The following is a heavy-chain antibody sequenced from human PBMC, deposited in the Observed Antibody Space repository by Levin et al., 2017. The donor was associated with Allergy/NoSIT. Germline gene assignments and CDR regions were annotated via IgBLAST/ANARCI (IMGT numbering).Heavy chain of an antibody. V-gene: IGHV1-2*06. D-gene: IGHD6-13*01. J-gene: IGHJ5*02. CDR1: GFTFTIYD. CDR2: LNPNTGGT. Sequence: GGSLRLSCKASGFTFTIYDIHWVRQAPGQGLEWVGRLNPNTGGTDSAQKFMGRVTMTRDTSTTTAFMELTRLRPDDTAIYFCARETIAAPPYNWFDTWGQGALVTVSS. CDR3: ARETIAAPPYNWFDT.